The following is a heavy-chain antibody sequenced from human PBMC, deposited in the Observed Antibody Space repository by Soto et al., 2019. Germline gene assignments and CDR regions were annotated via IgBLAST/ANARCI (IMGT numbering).Heavy chain of an antibody. V-gene: IGHV3-23*01. CDR3: AKPPGGHYGDSPFYY. J-gene: IGHJ4*02. CDR2: ITGSGSST. D-gene: IGHD4-17*01. CDR1: GFTFDKYV. Sequence: PGGSLRLSCAASGFTFDKYVMSWVRQAPGKGLEWVSGITGSGSSTYYADSVKGRFTMSRDNIKNMTYLQTNSLRAEDTAVYHCAKPPGGHYGDSPFYYWGQGALVTAPQ.